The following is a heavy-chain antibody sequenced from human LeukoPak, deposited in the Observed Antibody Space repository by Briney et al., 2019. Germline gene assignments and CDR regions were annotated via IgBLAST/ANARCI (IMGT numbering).Heavy chain of an antibody. D-gene: IGHD6-19*01. Sequence: KTSETLSLTCTVSGGSISSYYWSWIRQPPGKGLEWIGEIYHSGSTNYNPSLKSRVTISVDKSKNQFSLKLSSVTAADTAVYYCAREGKYSSLDYWGQGTLVTVSS. CDR3: AREGKYSSLDY. J-gene: IGHJ4*02. CDR1: GGSISSYY. V-gene: IGHV4-59*12. CDR2: IYHSGST.